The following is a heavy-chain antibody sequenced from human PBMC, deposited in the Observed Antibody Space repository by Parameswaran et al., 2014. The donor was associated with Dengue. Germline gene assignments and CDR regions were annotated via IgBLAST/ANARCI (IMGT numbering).Heavy chain of an antibody. CDR3: ARPLDSTSSTPFDL. CDR2: VYPADSET. D-gene: IGHD6-6*01. Sequence: WIRQPPGKGLEWMGIVYPADSETRYSPSFQGLVTFSVDKSINTAYLQWSSLKASDTAMYYCARPLDSTSSTPFDLWGQGTQVTVSS. V-gene: IGHV5-51*01. J-gene: IGHJ5*02.